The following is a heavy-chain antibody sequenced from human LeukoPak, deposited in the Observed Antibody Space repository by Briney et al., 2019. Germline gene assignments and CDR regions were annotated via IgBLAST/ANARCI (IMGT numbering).Heavy chain of an antibody. D-gene: IGHD2-15*01. CDR3: ARVIGGGSCYDV. Sequence: ASVKVSCKASGYTFTSYGISWVRQAPGQGLEWVGWISGYNGITNYTQKLQGRVTMTTDTSTSTAYMELSSLRSEDTAVYYCARVIGGGSCYDVWGQGTLVTVSS. CDR1: GYTFTSYG. V-gene: IGHV1-18*01. J-gene: IGHJ4*02. CDR2: ISGYNGIT.